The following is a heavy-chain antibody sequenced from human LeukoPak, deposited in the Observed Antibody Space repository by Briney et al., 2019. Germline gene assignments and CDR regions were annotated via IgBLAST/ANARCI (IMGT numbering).Heavy chain of an antibody. CDR2: ISYDGSNR. J-gene: IGHJ4*02. V-gene: IGHV3-30-3*01. Sequence: GGSLRLSCAASGFTFSSYAMHWVRQAPGKGLEWVAVISYDGSNRYYADSVKGRFTISRDNSKNTLYLQMNSLRAEDTAVYYCASARGSSGYYPDYWGQGTLVTVSS. CDR1: GFTFSSYA. D-gene: IGHD3-22*01. CDR3: ASARGSSGYYPDY.